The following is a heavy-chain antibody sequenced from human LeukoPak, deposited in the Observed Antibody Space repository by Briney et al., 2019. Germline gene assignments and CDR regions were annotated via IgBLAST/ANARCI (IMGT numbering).Heavy chain of an antibody. D-gene: IGHD6-13*01. CDR2: LSGSGGST. V-gene: IGHV3-23*01. Sequence: GGSLRLSCAASGFTFSSYAMSWVRQAPGKGLEWVSTLSGSGGSTYYADSVKGRFTISGDNAKNTLYLQMNSLRAEDTAVYYCVSGSSTWYGYWGQGTLVTVSS. J-gene: IGHJ4*02. CDR3: VSGSSTWYGY. CDR1: GFTFSSYA.